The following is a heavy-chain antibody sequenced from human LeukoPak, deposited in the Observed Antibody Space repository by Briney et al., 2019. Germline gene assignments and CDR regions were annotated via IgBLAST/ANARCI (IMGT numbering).Heavy chain of an antibody. CDR3: ARVNSGYDF. Sequence: ASVNVSCKSSVYMFTPYYIHWLRQAPGQGREWVGWINPNDGGSRFAQRFQGRVTMTSDTSVTTTYMELTGLRSDDTAIFYCARVNSGYDFWGQGTLVAVSS. CDR2: INPNDGGS. CDR1: VYMFTPYY. J-gene: IGHJ4*02. V-gene: IGHV1-2*02. D-gene: IGHD5-12*01.